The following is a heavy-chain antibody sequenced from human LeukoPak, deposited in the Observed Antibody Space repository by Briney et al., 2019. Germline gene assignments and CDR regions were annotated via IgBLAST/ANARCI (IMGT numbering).Heavy chain of an antibody. J-gene: IGHJ5*02. CDR1: GYTFTSYG. V-gene: IGHV1-18*01. D-gene: IGHD6-19*01. CDR2: ISAYNGNT. Sequence: ASVKVSCKASGYTFTSYGISWVRQAPGQGLEWMGWISAYNGNTNYAQKLQGRVTMTTDTSTSTAYMELRSLRSEDTAVYYCARELTLGIAVAGTGSWFDPWGQGTLVTVSS. CDR3: ARELTLGIAVAGTGSWFDP.